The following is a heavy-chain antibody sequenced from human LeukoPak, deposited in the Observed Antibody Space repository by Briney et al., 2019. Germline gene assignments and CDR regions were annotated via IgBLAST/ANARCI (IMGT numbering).Heavy chain of an antibody. CDR3: ARGSVQLWLRDTYYYMDV. CDR1: GFTFDDYA. V-gene: IGHV3-20*04. Sequence: GGSLRLSCAASGFTFDDYAMNWVRQVPGRGLEWVSGINWNGRITEYADSVKDRFTISRQNTKNSLYLYMNNLGGEDTALYFCARGSVQLWLRDTYYYMDVRGKGTTVTVSS. CDR2: INWNGRIT. J-gene: IGHJ6*03. D-gene: IGHD5-18*01.